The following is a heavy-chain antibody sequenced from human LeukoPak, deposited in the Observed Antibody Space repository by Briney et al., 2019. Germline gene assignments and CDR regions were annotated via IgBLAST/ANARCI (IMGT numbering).Heavy chain of an antibody. CDR3: ARSTYQLLPTNFDY. CDR2: IYYSGST. J-gene: IGHJ4*02. Sequence: SETLSLTCTVSGGSISSGDYYWSWIRQPPGKGLEWIGYIYYSGSTYYNPSLKSRVTILVDTSKNQFSLKLSSVTAADTAVYYCARSTYQLLPTNFDYWGQGTPVTVSS. V-gene: IGHV4-30-4*01. CDR1: GGSISSGDYY. D-gene: IGHD2-2*01.